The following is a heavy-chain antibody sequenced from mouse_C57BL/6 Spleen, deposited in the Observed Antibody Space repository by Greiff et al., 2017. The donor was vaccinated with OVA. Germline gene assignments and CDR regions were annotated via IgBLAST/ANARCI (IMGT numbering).Heavy chain of an antibody. J-gene: IGHJ3*01. Sequence: QVQLQQSGAELVRPGTSVKVSCKASGYAFTNYLIEWVKQRPGQGLEWIGVINPGSGGTNYNEKFKGKATLTADKSSSTAYMQLSSLTSEDSEVYVCARSRLTFSWFAYWGQGTLVTVSA. CDR3: ARSRLTFSWFAY. V-gene: IGHV1-54*01. D-gene: IGHD1-2*01. CDR1: GYAFTNYL. CDR2: INPGSGGT.